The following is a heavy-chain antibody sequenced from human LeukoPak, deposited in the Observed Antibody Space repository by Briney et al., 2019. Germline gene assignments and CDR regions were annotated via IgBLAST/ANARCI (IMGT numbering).Heavy chain of an antibody. J-gene: IGHJ6*03. V-gene: IGHV3-73*01. CDR3: TRQPHSNYYYYYMDV. D-gene: IGHD4-11*01. CDR1: GFTFSGSA. CDR2: IRSKANSYAT. Sequence: GGSLRLSCAASGFTFSGSAMHWVRQASGKGLEWVGRIRSKANSYATAYAASVKGRFTISRDDSKNTAYLQMNSLKTEDTAVYYCTRQPHSNYYYYYMDVWGKGTTVTVSS.